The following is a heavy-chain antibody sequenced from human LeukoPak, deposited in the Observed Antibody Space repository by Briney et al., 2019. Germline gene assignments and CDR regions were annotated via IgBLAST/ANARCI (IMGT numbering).Heavy chain of an antibody. CDR1: GXPLSSYR. CDR3: ARVGGVQLWPTDY. D-gene: IGHD5-18*01. CDR2: ISSSSGFI. V-gene: IGHV3-21*01. Sequence: GSLRLSCAASGXPLSSYRMNWVRQAPGKGLEWGSSISSSSGFIYYADSVKGRFTISRDNAKNSLFLQMDSLRDEDTAVYYCARVGGVQLWPTDYWGQGTLVTVSS. J-gene: IGHJ4*02.